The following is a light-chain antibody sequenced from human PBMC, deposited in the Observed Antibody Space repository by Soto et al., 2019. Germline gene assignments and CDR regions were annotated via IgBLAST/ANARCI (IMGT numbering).Light chain of an antibody. CDR2: GVT. J-gene: IGLJ1*01. CDR3: SSYTSASTLLYL. V-gene: IGLV2-14*01. Sequence: QSALTQPASVSGSPGQSITISCTGTSSDVGGYNYVSWYQQHPGIAPKLLIYGVTNRPSGVSTRFSVSKSGNTASLTISGLQAEDEADYHCSSYTSASTLLYLFGTGTMLTVL. CDR1: SSDVGGYNY.